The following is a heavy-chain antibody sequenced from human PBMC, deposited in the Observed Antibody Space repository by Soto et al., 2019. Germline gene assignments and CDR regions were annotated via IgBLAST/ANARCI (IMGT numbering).Heavy chain of an antibody. CDR1: GYTFTSYG. V-gene: IGHV1-18*01. CDR3: AREWVGSGWYVGWFDP. Sequence: GASVKVSCKASGYTFTSYGISWVRQVPGQGLEWMGWISAYNGNTNYAQKLQGRVTMTTDTSTSTAYMELRSLRSDDTAVYYCAREWVGSGWYVGWFDPWGQGTLVTVSS. CDR2: ISAYNGNT. J-gene: IGHJ5*02. D-gene: IGHD6-19*01.